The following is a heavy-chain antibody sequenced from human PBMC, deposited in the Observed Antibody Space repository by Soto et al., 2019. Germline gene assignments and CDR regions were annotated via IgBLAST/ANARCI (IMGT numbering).Heavy chain of an antibody. V-gene: IGHV4-4*02. CDR2: FYYSGST. CDR3: ARLQGYCIDTRCSGLYALDV. Sequence: SETLSLTCAVSGGSISSSNWWSWVRQPPGKGPEWIGTFYYSGSTYYNPSLKSRVTISVDTTKNQFFLKLNSVTAADTAVYYCARLQGYCIDTRCSGLYALDVWGQGTTVTVSS. CDR1: GGSISSSNW. D-gene: IGHD2-2*01. J-gene: IGHJ6*02.